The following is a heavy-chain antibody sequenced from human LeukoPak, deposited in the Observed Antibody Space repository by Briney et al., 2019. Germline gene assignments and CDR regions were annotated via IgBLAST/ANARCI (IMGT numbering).Heavy chain of an antibody. CDR3: AKDPFSGSYPRDGFDY. CDR1: GFTLSSYA. D-gene: IGHD1-26*01. Sequence: PGGSLRLSCAASGFTLSSYAMSWVRQAPGKGLEWVSANSGSGGSTYYADSVKGRFTISRDNSKNTLYLQMNSLRAEDTAVYYCAKDPFSGSYPRDGFDYWGQGTLVTVSS. CDR2: NSGSGGST. J-gene: IGHJ4*02. V-gene: IGHV3-23*01.